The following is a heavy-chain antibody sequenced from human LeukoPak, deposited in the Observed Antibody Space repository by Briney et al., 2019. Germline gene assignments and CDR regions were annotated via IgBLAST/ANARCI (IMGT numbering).Heavy chain of an antibody. CDR2: ISSSGTYM. CDR1: GITFRTSS. Sequence: GGSLRLSCTVSGITFRTSSFNWVRQVPGKGLEWVSSISSSGTYMYYSDSVEGRFTISRDNAKNSVFLQMDSLRAEDTAVYFCAKELGNADSYGNVPLGHWGQGTLVIVSS. V-gene: IGHV3-21*01. J-gene: IGHJ4*02. CDR3: AKELGNADSYGNVPLGH. D-gene: IGHD1-26*01.